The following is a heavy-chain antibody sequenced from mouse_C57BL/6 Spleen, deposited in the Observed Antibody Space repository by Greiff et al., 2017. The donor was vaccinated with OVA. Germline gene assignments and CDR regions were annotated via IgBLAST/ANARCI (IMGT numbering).Heavy chain of an antibody. J-gene: IGHJ1*03. CDR3: ARCDYYGSSCWYFDV. CDR2: IYPGSGST. CDR1: GYTFTSYW. V-gene: IGHV1-55*01. Sequence: QLQQPGAELVKPGASVKMSCKASGYTFTSYWITWVKQRPGQGLEWIGDIYPGSGSTNYNEKFKSKATLTVDTSSSTAYMQLSSLTSEDSAVYYCARCDYYGSSCWYFDVWGTGTTVTVSS. D-gene: IGHD1-1*01.